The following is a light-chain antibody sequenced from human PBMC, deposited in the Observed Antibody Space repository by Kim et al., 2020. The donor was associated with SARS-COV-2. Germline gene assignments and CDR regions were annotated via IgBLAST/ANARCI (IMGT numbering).Light chain of an antibody. Sequence: GKTITISGTRSSGSIDDNYVHWYQQRPGGVPTTVIYEDDQRPSGVSDRFSGSIDNSSNSASLTISGLRTEDEADYYCQSYNRDNVIFGGGTQLTVL. CDR2: EDD. CDR1: SGSIDDNY. J-gene: IGLJ2*01. CDR3: QSYNRDNVI. V-gene: IGLV6-57*03.